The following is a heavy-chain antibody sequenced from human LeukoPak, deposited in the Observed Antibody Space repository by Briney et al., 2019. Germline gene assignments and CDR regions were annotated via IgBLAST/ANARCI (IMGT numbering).Heavy chain of an antibody. V-gene: IGHV4-59*01. J-gene: IGHJ3*01. Sequence: SETLSLTCTVSGDHISGFYWSWIRQPPGKGLEWLGYIYYTGSTDYNPSLKSRVTISVNTSKKQFSLKVNSVTAADTAVYYCAREWNYYTSGNKRVDAFDFWGQGTMVTVSS. CDR1: GDHISGFY. D-gene: IGHD3-10*01. CDR2: IYYTGST. CDR3: AREWNYYTSGNKRVDAFDF.